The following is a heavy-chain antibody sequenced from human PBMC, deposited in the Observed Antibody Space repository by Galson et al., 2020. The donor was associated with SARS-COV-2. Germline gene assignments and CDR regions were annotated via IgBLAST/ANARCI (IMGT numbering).Heavy chain of an antibody. CDR3: ARESSSRDGDYYYYMDV. CDR2: INPNSGGT. CDR1: GYTFTGYY. J-gene: IGHJ6*03. Sequence: ASVKVSCKASGYTFTGYYMQWVRQAPGQGLEWMGWINPNSGGTNYAQKFQGWVTMTRETSISTAYMELSRLRSDDTAVYYCARESSSRDGDYYYYMDVWGKGNTVTVSS. V-gene: IGHV1-2*04. D-gene: IGHD2-2*01.